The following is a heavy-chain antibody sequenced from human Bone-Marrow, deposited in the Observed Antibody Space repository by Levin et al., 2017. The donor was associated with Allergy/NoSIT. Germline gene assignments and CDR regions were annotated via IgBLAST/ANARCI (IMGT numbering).Heavy chain of an antibody. CDR2: IYYSGST. D-gene: IGHD3-22*01. Sequence: SETLSLTCTVSGGSVSSGSYYWSWIRQPPGKGLEWIGYIYYSGSTNYNPSLKSRVTISVDTSKNQFSLKLSSVTAADTAVYYCARDWRNYYDGRIMDGMDVWGQGTTVTVSS. J-gene: IGHJ6*02. CDR3: ARDWRNYYDGRIMDGMDV. V-gene: IGHV4-61*01. CDR1: GGSVSSGSYY.